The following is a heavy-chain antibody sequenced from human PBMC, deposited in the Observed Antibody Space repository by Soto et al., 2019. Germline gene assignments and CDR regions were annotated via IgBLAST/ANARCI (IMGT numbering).Heavy chain of an antibody. J-gene: IGHJ5*02. CDR2: INSDGRST. CDR1: GFTFSSYW. Sequence: GSLRLSCAASGFTFSSYWMNWVRQAPGKGLVWVSRINSDGRSTSYADSVKGRFTISRDNAKNTLYLQMNSLRAEDTAVYYCARDYYDSSGYLNWFDPWGQGTLVTVSS. CDR3: ARDYYDSSGYLNWFDP. V-gene: IGHV3-74*01. D-gene: IGHD3-22*01.